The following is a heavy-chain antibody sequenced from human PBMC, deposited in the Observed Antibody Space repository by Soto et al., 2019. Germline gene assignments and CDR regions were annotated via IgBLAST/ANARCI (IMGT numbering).Heavy chain of an antibody. CDR2: INQSGTT. D-gene: IGHD6-19*01. J-gene: IGHJ4*02. Sequence: PSETLSLTCAVYSGSIGGYYWSWIRHPPGKGLEWIGEINQSGTTIYNPSLKSRVTISVDTSKNQFSLKLSSVTAADTAVYYCARGSQWLDYWGQGTLVTVSS. V-gene: IGHV4-34*01. CDR1: SGSIGGYY. CDR3: ARGSQWLDY.